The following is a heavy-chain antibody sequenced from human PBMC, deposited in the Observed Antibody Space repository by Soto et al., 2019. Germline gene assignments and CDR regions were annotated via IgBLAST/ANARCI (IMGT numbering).Heavy chain of an antibody. CDR1: GYSFTSYW. D-gene: IGHD3-3*01. CDR2: IYPGDSDT. J-gene: IGHJ3*02. V-gene: IGHV5-51*01. Sequence: GESLKISCKGSGYSFTSYWIGWVRQMPGKGLEWMGIIYPGDSDTRYSPSFQGQVTISADKSISKAYLQWSSLKASDTAMYYCARQSNSYYDFWSGYYDAFDIWGQGTMVTVSS. CDR3: ARQSNSYYDFWSGYYDAFDI.